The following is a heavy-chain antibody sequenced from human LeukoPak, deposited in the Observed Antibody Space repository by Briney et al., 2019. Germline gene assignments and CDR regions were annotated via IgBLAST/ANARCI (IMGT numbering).Heavy chain of an antibody. J-gene: IGHJ1*01. V-gene: IGHV3-21*01. Sequence: GGSLRLSCAASGFRFRGTTMSWVRQAPGKGLEWVSTISSSSSYIYYADSVKGRFTISRDNAKNSLFLQTSSLRAEDTAVYYCASVGDLEYFQHWGQGTLVSVSS. CDR3: ASVGDLEYFQH. CDR1: GFRFRGTT. D-gene: IGHD4-17*01. CDR2: ISSSSSYI.